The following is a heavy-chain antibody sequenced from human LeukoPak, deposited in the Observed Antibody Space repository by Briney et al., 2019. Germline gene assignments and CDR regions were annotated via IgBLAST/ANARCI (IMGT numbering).Heavy chain of an antibody. CDR1: GYTFTSYY. Sequence: ASVKVSCKASGYTFTSYYMHWVRQAPGQGLEWMGIINPSGGSTSYAQKFQGRVTMTRDTSTSTVYMELSSLRSEDTAVYYCARSNPPIYYYDSSGYSHFDYWGQGTLVTVSS. CDR3: ARSNPPIYYYDSSGYSHFDY. V-gene: IGHV1-46*01. D-gene: IGHD3-22*01. J-gene: IGHJ4*02. CDR2: INPSGGST.